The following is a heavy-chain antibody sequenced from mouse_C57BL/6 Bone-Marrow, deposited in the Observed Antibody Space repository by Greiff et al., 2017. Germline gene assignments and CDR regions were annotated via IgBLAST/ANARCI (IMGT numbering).Heavy chain of an antibody. Sequence: QVQLKQSGAELVKPGASVKMSCKASGYTFTTYPIEWMKQNHGKSLEWIGNFHPYNDDTKYNEKLKGKATLTVEKSSSTVYLELSRLTSDDSAVYYCARLNWDVGYFDYWGQGTTLTVSS. CDR2: FHPYNDDT. CDR1: GYTFTTYP. CDR3: ARLNWDVGYFDY. V-gene: IGHV1-47*01. J-gene: IGHJ2*01. D-gene: IGHD4-1*01.